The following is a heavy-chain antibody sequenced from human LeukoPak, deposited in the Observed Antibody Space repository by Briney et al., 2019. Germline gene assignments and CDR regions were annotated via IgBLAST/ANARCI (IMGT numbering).Heavy chain of an antibody. CDR2: INSDGSST. V-gene: IGHV3-74*01. J-gene: IGHJ3*02. CDR3: AGDLGWDDVFDI. D-gene: IGHD1-26*01. CDR1: GFTFSRYW. Sequence: PGGSLRLSCAASGFTFSRYWMHWVGQAPGKGLVWVSRINSDGSSTSYADSVKGRFTISRDNAKNTLYLQINSLRAEDTAVYYCAGDLGWDDVFDIWGQGTMVTVSS.